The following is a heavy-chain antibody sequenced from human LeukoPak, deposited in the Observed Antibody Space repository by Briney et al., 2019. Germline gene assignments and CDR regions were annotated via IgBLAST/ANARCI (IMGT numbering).Heavy chain of an antibody. D-gene: IGHD4-17*01. CDR1: GFTFSSYE. CDR2: ISSSGSTI. CDR3: ASGYGDYEGY. V-gene: IGHV3-48*03. Sequence: PGGSLRLSCAASGFTFSSYEMNWVRQAPGKGPEWVSYISSSGSTIYYADSVKGRFTISRDNAKNSLYLQMNSLRAEDTAVYYCASGYGDYEGYWGQGTLVTVSS. J-gene: IGHJ4*02.